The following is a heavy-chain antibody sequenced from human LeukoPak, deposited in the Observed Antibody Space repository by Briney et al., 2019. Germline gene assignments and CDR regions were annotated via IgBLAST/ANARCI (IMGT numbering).Heavy chain of an antibody. J-gene: IGHJ4*02. CDR1: GGSLSSYY. Sequence: PSETLSLTCTGSGGSLSSYYWSWLRQPPGKGLEWIGYIYYSGSTNYNPSLKSRVTISVDTSKNQFSLKLSSVTAADTAVYYCATNQKHSLYYFDYWGPGTLVTVSS. V-gene: IGHV4-59*01. D-gene: IGHD1-14*01. CDR3: ATNQKHSLYYFDY. CDR2: IYYSGST.